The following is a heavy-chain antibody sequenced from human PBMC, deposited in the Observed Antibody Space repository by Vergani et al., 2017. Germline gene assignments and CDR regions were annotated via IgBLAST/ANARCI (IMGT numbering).Heavy chain of an antibody. D-gene: IGHD3-3*01. J-gene: IGHJ4*02. CDR2: IASSGTIT. CDR1: GFRFSNYA. Sequence: DVELLESGGALVQPGGSLRLSCAASGFRFSNYAMSRVRQAPGKGLEWVAAIASSGTITYYSDSVKSRFTVSRDNSQNTLFLQMSSLRAEDTALYYCAKGGTITIFGSVDYYWGQGTLVTVSS. V-gene: IGHV3-23*01. CDR3: AKGGTITIFGSVDYY.